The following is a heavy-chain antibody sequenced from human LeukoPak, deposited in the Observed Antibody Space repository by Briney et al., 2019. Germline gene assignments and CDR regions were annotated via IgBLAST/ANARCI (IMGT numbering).Heavy chain of an antibody. J-gene: IGHJ4*02. V-gene: IGHV3-11*01. D-gene: IGHD1-26*01. CDR3: ARDRGGATPHGSLSIDY. CDR1: GFTFSDYY. CDR2: ISSSGSTI. Sequence: GGSLRLSCAASGFTFSDYYMSWIRQAPGKGLEWVSYISSSGSTIYYADSVKGRFTISRNNAKNSLYLQMNTLRPEDTAVYYCARDRGGATPHGSLSIDYWGQGTLVTVSS.